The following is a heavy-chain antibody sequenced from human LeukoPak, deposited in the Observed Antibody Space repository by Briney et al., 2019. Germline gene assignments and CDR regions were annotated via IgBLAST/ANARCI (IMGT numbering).Heavy chain of an antibody. V-gene: IGHV4-39*07. CDR2: IYYSGST. CDR3: ARDSTYSSSSHNWFDP. D-gene: IGHD6-6*01. J-gene: IGHJ5*02. CDR1: GGSISSSSYY. Sequence: PLETLSLTCTVSGGSISSSSYYWGWIRQPPGKGLEWIGSIYYSGSTYYNPSLKSRVTISVDTSKNQFSLKLSSVTAADTAMYYCARDSTYSSSSHNWFDPWGQGTLVSVSS.